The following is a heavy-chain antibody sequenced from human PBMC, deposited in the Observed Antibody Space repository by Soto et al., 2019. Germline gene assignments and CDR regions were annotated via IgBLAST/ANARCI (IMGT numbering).Heavy chain of an antibody. CDR1: GGSISSGGYY. V-gene: IGHV4-31*03. Sequence: SETLSLTCTVPGGSISSGGYYWSWIRQHPGKGLEWIGYIYYSGSTYYNPSLKSRVTISVDTSKNQFSLKLSSVTAADTAVYYCARFSAFWSGYYSYNWFDTWGQGTLVTVSS. CDR2: IYYSGST. D-gene: IGHD3-3*01. J-gene: IGHJ5*02. CDR3: ARFSAFWSGYYSYNWFDT.